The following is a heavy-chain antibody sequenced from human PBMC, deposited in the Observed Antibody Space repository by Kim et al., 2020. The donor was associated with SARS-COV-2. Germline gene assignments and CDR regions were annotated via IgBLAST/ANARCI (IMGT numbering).Heavy chain of an antibody. CDR1: GFSFSSYT. CDR3: VRDGNRGSYYSYFDY. CDR2: ISSNGDNT. J-gene: IGHJ4*02. D-gene: IGHD1-26*01. Sequence: GGSLRLSCAASGFSFSSYTMHWVRQAPGKGLEYVSSISSNGDNTYYADSVRGRFTISRDNFKNTLYLQMGSLRPEDMSVFYCVRDGNRGSYYSYFDYWGQGTLITVSS. V-gene: IGHV3-64*02.